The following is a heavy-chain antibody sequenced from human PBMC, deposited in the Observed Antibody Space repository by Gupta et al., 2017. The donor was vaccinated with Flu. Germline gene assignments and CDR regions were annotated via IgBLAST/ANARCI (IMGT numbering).Heavy chain of an antibody. V-gene: IGHV3-7*01. CDR1: VFTFSSYW. Sequence: EVQLVESGGGLVQPGGSLRLSCAASVFTFSSYWMSWVRQAAGKGLEWVANIKQDGSEKYYVDSVKGRVTISRDNAKNSLYLQMNSLRAEDTAVYYCARGHRPPLDIVVVPVAPRDYYYGMDVWGQGTTVTVSS. D-gene: IGHD2-2*01. J-gene: IGHJ6*02. CDR2: IKQDGSEK. CDR3: ARGHRPPLDIVVVPVAPRDYYYGMDV.